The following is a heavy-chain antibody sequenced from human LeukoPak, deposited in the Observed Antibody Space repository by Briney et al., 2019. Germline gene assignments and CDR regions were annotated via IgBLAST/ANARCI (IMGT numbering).Heavy chain of an antibody. J-gene: IGHJ4*02. CDR3: AREPYGSGSYYFDY. Sequence: ASVKVSCKASGYTFTKYGISWVRQAPGQGLEWMGWISAYNGNTNYAQKLQGRVTMTTDTSTSTAYMELRSLRSDDTAVYYCAREPYGSGSYYFDYWGQGTLVTVSS. CDR1: GYTFTKYG. D-gene: IGHD3-10*01. CDR2: ISAYNGNT. V-gene: IGHV1-18*01.